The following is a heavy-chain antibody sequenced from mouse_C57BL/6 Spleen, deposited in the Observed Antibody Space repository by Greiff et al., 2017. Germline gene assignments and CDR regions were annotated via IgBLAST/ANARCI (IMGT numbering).Heavy chain of an antibody. CDR2: INPNNGGT. D-gene: IGHD1-1*01. CDR3: VPYYYGSAWFAY. CDR1: GYTFTDYN. Sequence: EVQLQQSGPELVKPGASVKMSCKASGYTFTDYNMHWVKQSHGKSLEWIGYINPNNGGTSYNQKFKGKATLTVNKSSSTAYMELRSLTSEDSAVYYCVPYYYGSAWFAYWGQGTLVTVSA. V-gene: IGHV1-22*01. J-gene: IGHJ3*01.